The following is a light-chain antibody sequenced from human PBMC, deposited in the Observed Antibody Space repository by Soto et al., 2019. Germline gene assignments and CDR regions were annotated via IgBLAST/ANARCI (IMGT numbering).Light chain of an antibody. Sequence: EIVMSQSPATLSVSPGERVTLSCRASQSVSNNVAWYQQKPGQAPRLLIYGASTRVTVVPARFSGSGSGTEFTLTISSLQSEDFAVYYCQQYNNWPSRPFGGGTKVDIK. V-gene: IGKV3-15*01. J-gene: IGKJ4*01. CDR2: GAS. CDR3: QQYNNWPSRP. CDR1: QSVSNN.